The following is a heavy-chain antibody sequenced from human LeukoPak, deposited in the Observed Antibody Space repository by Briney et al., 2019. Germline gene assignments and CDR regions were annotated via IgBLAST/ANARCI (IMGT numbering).Heavy chain of an antibody. CDR3: AELGITMIGGV. Sequence: GGSLRLSCEASGFTFNTYSMNWARQAPGKGLEWVSSIDSSGGYMFYADSVKGRFTITRDNAKKSLYLQMNSLRAEDPAVYYCAELGITMIGGVWGKGTTVTISS. CDR2: IDSSGGYM. J-gene: IGHJ6*04. CDR1: GFTFNTYS. V-gene: IGHV3-21*01. D-gene: IGHD3-10*02.